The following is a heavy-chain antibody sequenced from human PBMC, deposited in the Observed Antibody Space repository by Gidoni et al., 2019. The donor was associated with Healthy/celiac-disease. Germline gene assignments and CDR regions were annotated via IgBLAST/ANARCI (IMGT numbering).Heavy chain of an antibody. D-gene: IGHD2-15*01. CDR1: GGSISSSSYY. V-gene: IGHV4-39*07. J-gene: IGHJ4*02. CDR3: ARIGVVVAATHVDY. Sequence: QLQLQESGPGLVKPSETLSLTCTVSGGSISSSSYYWGWIRQPPGKGLEWIGSIYYSGSTYYNPSLKSRVTISVDTSKNQFSLKLSSVTAADTAVYYCARIGVVVAATHVDYWGQGTLVTVSS. CDR2: IYYSGST.